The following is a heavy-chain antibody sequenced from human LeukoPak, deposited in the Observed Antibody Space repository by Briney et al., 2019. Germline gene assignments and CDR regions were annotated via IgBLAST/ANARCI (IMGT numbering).Heavy chain of an antibody. V-gene: IGHV4-59*01. CDR2: IYYSGST. CDR3: ARGSGWSAPGIFDY. Sequence: PSETLSLTCTVSGGSISSYYWSWIRQPPGKGLEWIGYIYYSGSTNYNPSLKSRVTISVDTSKNHFSLKLSSVTAADTAVEYCARGSGWSAPGIFDYWGQGTLVTVSS. D-gene: IGHD6-19*01. J-gene: IGHJ4*02. CDR1: GGSISSYY.